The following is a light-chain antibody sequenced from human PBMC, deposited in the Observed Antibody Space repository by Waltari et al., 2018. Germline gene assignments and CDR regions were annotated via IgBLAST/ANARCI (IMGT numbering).Light chain of an antibody. CDR1: RSNIGNTY. J-gene: IGLJ3*02. CDR3: AVWDDSLSGRV. CDR2: RNN. Sequence: QSVLTQPPSASGTPGQRVTISCSGSRSNIGNTYVSWYQQLPGTAPKLLIYRNNQRPSGVPDRFSGSKSGTSASLAISGLRSEDEADYYCAVWDDSLSGRVFGGGTKVTVL. V-gene: IGLV1-47*01.